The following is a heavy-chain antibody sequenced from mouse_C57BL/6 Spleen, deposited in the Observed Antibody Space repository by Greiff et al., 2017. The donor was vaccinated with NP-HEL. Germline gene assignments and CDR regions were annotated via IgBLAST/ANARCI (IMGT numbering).Heavy chain of an antibody. CDR1: GYAFSSYW. J-gene: IGHJ1*03. V-gene: IGHV1-80*01. Sequence: ESGAELVKPGASVKISCKASGYAFSSYWMNWVKQRPGKGLEWIGQIYPGDGDTNYNGKFKGKATLTADKSSSTAYMQLSSLTSEDSAVYFGARSRDYPYFDVWGTGTTVTVSS. D-gene: IGHD2-4*01. CDR3: ARSRDYPYFDV. CDR2: IYPGDGDT.